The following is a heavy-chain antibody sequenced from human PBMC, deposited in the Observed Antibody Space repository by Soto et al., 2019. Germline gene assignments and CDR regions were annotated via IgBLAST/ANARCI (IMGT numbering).Heavy chain of an antibody. D-gene: IGHD6-6*01. Sequence: ASVKVSCKASGFSFTGYYIHWLRQAPGQGLEWMGWINAHSGGTEYAQKFQGRVTLTRDTSISTAYMTLSSLRSDDTAIYYCAKDLTRQLAYWLDPWGQGTQVTVS. CDR1: GFSFTGYY. V-gene: IGHV1-2*02. J-gene: IGHJ5*02. CDR3: AKDLTRQLAYWLDP. CDR2: INAHSGGT.